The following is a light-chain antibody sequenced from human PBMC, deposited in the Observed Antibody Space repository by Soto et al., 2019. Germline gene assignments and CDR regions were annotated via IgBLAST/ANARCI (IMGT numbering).Light chain of an antibody. V-gene: IGKV1-39*01. CDR1: QSISSY. CDR2: AAS. CDR3: QQSYSTPWT. Sequence: DIQMTQSPSSLSASVGDRVTITCRASQSISSYLNWYQQKPGKAPKLLIYAASSLQSGVPSRFSGSGYGTDFTLTISSLQPEDFATYYCQQSYSTPWTFGQGTKVDI. J-gene: IGKJ1*01.